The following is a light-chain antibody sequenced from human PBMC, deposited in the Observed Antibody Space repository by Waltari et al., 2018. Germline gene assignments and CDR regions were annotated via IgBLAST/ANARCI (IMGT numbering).Light chain of an antibody. V-gene: IGKV1-9*01. CDR1: QGVKVS. J-gene: IGKJ1*01. CDR3: QQFNASPRT. Sequence: IQLTQSPSSLSASVGARVTITCRPSQGVKVSLPWYQQKPGKAPKSRIYAASTLQSGVSSRFSGSGSGTDFTLTINSLQPEDIATYYCQQFNASPRTFGQGTNVEIK. CDR2: AAS.